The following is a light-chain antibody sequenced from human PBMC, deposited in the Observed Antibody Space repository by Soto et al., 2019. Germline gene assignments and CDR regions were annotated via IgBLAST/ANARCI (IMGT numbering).Light chain of an antibody. V-gene: IGLV2-8*01. CDR3: TSYAGTYSFFYV. CDR2: EVS. Sequence: QSVLTQPPSASGSPGHSVTISCTGTSSDVGAYNYVSRYQQLPGKAPKLIIYEVSKRPSGVPDRFSGSKSGNTASLTVSGLQAEDEADYYCTSYAGTYSFFYVFGTGTKVTVL. CDR1: SSDVGAYNY. J-gene: IGLJ1*01.